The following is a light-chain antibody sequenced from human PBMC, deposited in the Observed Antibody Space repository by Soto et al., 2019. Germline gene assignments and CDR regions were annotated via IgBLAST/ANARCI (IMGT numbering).Light chain of an antibody. J-gene: IGKJ2*01. CDR3: QQYGSSPMST. CDR2: GAS. CDR1: QSVSRNY. Sequence: EIVLTQSPGTLSLSPGERATLSCRASQSVSRNYLAWYQQKAGQAPRILIYGASSRATGTPDRFSGSGSGTDFTLTISRLEPEDFAVYYCQQYGSSPMSTFGQGTKLEIK. V-gene: IGKV3-20*01.